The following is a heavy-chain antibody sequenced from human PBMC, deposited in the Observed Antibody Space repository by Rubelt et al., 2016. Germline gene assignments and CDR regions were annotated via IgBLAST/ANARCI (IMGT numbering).Heavy chain of an antibody. Sequence: QLQLQESGPGLVKPSETLSLTCTVSGDSISTYFWNWIRQPPGKGLEWIGHIHYTGSTNYNPSLQSRVTISADKSKNQFSLRRSAGTAADTAVYYCARHWGTYGCKHLVYFDYWGQGTLVTVSS. CDR1: GDSISTYF. CDR3: ARHWGTYGCKHLVYFDY. V-gene: IGHV4-59*08. CDR2: IHYTGST. D-gene: IGHD4-23*01. J-gene: IGHJ4*02.